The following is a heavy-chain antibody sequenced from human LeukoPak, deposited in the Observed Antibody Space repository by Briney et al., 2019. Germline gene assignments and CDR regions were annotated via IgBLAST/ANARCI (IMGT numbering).Heavy chain of an antibody. J-gene: IGHJ2*01. CDR3: ARWTRIISSSLWYFDL. D-gene: IGHD6-6*01. V-gene: IGHV3-48*03. CDR2: ISGSGTST. CDR1: GFTFSSCA. Sequence: PGGSLRLSCAASGFTFSSCAMSWVRQAPGKGLEWVSYISGSGTSTYYADSVKGRFTISRDNAKNSLYLQMNSLRAEDTAVYYCARWTRIISSSLWYFDLWGRGNLVTVSS.